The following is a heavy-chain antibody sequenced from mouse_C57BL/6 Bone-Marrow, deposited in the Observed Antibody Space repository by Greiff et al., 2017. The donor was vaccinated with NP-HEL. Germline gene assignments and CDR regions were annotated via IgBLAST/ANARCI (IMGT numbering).Heavy chain of an antibody. Sequence: QVQLQQPGAELVRPGTSVKLSCTASGYTFTSYWMHWVKQRPGQGLEWIGVIDPSASYTNYNQKFTGKATLTVDKPSRTAYMQLSSLTSEDSAVYYSATRSYYCDYWGQGTTLTVAS. CDR1: GYTFTSYW. V-gene: IGHV1-59*01. J-gene: IGHJ2*01. CDR2: IDPSASYT. CDR3: ATRSYYCDY.